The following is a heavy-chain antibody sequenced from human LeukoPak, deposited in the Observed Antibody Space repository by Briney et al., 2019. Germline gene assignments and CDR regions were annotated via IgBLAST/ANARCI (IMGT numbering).Heavy chain of an antibody. Sequence: GGSLILSCEVSGFTFSLHAMTWVRQAPGKGLEWVSGISGAGSNTYYAGSVKGRFTISRDNSRNTLYLQMNSLRAEDTAVYYCAKGLLEFSRSSGYYYYGMDVWGQGTTVTVSS. CDR2: ISGAGSNT. D-gene: IGHD6-6*01. V-gene: IGHV3-23*01. J-gene: IGHJ6*02. CDR3: AKGLLEFSRSSGYYYYGMDV. CDR1: GFTFSLHA.